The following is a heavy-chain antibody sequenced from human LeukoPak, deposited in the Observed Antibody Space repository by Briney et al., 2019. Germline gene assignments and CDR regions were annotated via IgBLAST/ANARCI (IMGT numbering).Heavy chain of an antibody. Sequence: ASVKVSCKVSGYTLTELSMHWVRQAPGKGLEWMGGFHPEDGETIYAQKFQGRVTMTEDTSTSTAYMELRSLRSDDTAVYYCARGRRYSSSYFDYWGQGTLVTVSS. D-gene: IGHD6-6*01. CDR3: ARGRRYSSSYFDY. V-gene: IGHV1-24*01. CDR1: GYTLTELS. J-gene: IGHJ4*02. CDR2: FHPEDGET.